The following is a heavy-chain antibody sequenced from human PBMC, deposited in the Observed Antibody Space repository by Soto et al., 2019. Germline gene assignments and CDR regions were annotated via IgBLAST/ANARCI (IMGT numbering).Heavy chain of an antibody. CDR2: IKQDGSEK. D-gene: IGHD3-10*01. Sequence: PGGSLRLSCAASGFTFSSYWMSWVRQAPGKGLEWVANIKQDGSEKYYVDSVKGRFTISRDNAKNSLYLQMNSLRAEDTAVYYCARDEGPAPTYYYGSGISYYYYMDVWGKGTTVTVSS. J-gene: IGHJ6*03. CDR3: ARDEGPAPTYYYGSGISYYYYMDV. CDR1: GFTFSSYW. V-gene: IGHV3-7*01.